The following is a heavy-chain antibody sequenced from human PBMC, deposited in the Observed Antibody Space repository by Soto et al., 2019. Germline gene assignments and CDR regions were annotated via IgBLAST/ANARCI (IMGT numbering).Heavy chain of an antibody. CDR1: GFTFSSYA. CDR2: ISGSGGST. D-gene: IGHD6-6*01. Sequence: LSLTCAASGFTFSSYAMSWVRQAPGKGLEWVSAISGSGGSTYYADSVKGRFTISRDNSKNTLYLQMNSLRAEDTAVYYCAKGRRSSSNWFDPWGQGTLVTVSS. V-gene: IGHV3-23*01. CDR3: AKGRRSSSNWFDP. J-gene: IGHJ5*02.